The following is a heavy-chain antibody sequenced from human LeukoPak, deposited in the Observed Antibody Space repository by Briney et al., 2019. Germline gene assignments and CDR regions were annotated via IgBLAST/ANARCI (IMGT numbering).Heavy chain of an antibody. CDR2: IYGSGST. V-gene: IGHV4-61*02. CDR3: ASGPFYDYVWGSYRDYFDY. Sequence: SETLSLTCTASGGFISSGSYYWGWMRQPAGKGLEWIGRIYGSGSTNYNSSLKSRVTISVDTSKNQFSLKLSSVTAADTAVYYCASGPFYDYVWGSYRDYFDYWGQGTLVTVSS. CDR1: GGFISSGSYY. D-gene: IGHD3-16*02. J-gene: IGHJ4*02.